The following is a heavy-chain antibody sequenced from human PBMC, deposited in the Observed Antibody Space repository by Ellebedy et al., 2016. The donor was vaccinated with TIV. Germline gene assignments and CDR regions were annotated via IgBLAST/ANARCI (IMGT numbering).Heavy chain of an antibody. CDR3: ATTQVGNGYNEVYFGH. Sequence: GESLKISCAASGFTFSSYAMSWVRQAPGKGLEWVSGITGGGSTAYADSVKGRFTISRDNSKNTLDLQMDSLRAEDTAMYYCATTQVGNGYNEVYFGHWGQGTLVTVSS. V-gene: IGHV3-23*01. J-gene: IGHJ4*02. CDR2: ITGGGST. D-gene: IGHD5-24*01. CDR1: GFTFSSYA.